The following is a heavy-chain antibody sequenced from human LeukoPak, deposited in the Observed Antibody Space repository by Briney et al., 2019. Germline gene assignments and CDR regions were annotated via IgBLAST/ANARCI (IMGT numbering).Heavy chain of an antibody. D-gene: IGHD3-3*01. J-gene: IGHJ3*02. V-gene: IGHV4-61*02. CDR3: ALRNFGNGFHI. CDR2: FNGGGSNNGGST. Sequence: SQTLSLTCSVSGGSLRSGSYHWTWIRQPAGKGLEWIGRIFNGGGSNNGGSTNYNPSLKSRATISQDTSKNQFSLSLTSVTAADTAVYYCALRNFGNGFHIWGQGTLVTVSS. CDR1: GGSLRSGSYH.